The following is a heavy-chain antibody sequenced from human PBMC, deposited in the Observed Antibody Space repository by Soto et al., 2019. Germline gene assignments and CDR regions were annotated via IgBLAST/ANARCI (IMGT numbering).Heavy chain of an antibody. V-gene: IGHV4-34*01. CDR2: INHSGST. J-gene: IGHJ4*02. CDR3: ARGFRIYYDILTGYPPYY. D-gene: IGHD3-9*01. CDR1: GGSFSGYY. Sequence: SETLSLTCAVYGGSFSGYYWSWIRQPPGKGLEWIGEINHSGSTNYNPSLKSRVTISVDTSKNQFSLKMSSVTAADTAVYYCARGFRIYYDILTGYPPYYWGQGTLVTVSS.